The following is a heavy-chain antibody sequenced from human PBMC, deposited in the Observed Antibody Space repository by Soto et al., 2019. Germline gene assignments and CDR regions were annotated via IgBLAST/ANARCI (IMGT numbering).Heavy chain of an antibody. CDR3: ARGRHNYDFWSGLLYGMDV. V-gene: IGHV4-34*01. Sequence: SETLSLTCAVYGGSFSGYYWNWIRQPPGKGLEWIGEINHSGSTNYNPSLKSRVTISVDTSKNQFSLKLSSVTAADTAVYYCARGRHNYDFWSGLLYGMDVWGQGTTVTVSS. CDR2: INHSGST. CDR1: GGSFSGYY. D-gene: IGHD3-3*01. J-gene: IGHJ6*02.